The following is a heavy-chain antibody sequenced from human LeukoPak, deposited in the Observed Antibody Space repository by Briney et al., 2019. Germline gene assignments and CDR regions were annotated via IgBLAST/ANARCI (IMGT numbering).Heavy chain of an antibody. J-gene: IGHJ4*02. CDR3: AVECGDY. Sequence: GGSLSLSCAASGFTFSSYWMSWVRQARGKGLEWVANIKQDGSEKYYVNSVKGGFTISRDNAKNSLYLQMNSLRAEDTAVYYVAVECGDYWGQGTLVTVSS. CDR2: IKQDGSEK. V-gene: IGHV3-7*01. CDR1: GFTFSSYW.